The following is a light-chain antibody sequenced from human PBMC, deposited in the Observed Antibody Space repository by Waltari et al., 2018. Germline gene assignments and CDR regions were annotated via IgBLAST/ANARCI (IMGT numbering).Light chain of an antibody. V-gene: IGKV4-1*01. CDR3: QQYYSNTPT. CDR1: PSVLYSSNNKNY. J-gene: IGKJ1*01. Sequence: IVMTQSPDSLAVSLGERATINCKSSPSVLYSSNNKNYLAWYQQKPGQPPKLLIYWASTRESGVPDRFSGSGSGTDFTLTISSLQAEDVAVYYCQQYYSNTPTFGQGTKVEIK. CDR2: WAS.